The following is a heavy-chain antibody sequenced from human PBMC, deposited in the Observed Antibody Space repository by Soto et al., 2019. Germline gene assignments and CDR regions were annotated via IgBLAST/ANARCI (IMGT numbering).Heavy chain of an antibody. D-gene: IGHD1-26*01. V-gene: IGHV1-8*01. CDR3: ARRGVGRYGMDV. Sequence: ASVKVSCKASGYTFTSYDINWVRQATGQGLEWMGWMNPNSGNTGYAQKFQGRVTMTRNTSISTAYMELSSLRSEDTAVYYCARRGVGRYGMDVWGQGTTVTVSS. CDR1: GYTFTSYD. J-gene: IGHJ6*02. CDR2: MNPNSGNT.